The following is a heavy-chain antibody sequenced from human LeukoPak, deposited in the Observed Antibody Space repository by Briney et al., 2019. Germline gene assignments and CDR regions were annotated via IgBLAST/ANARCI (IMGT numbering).Heavy chain of an antibody. J-gene: IGHJ6*03. CDR3: ARDGGDYYFYYYMDV. CDR1: GYTFSGYY. V-gene: IGHV1-46*01. Sequence: ASVKVSCKAAGYTFSGYYIHWVRQAPGQGLEWMGIINPSGGSTRYAQKFQGRVTMTRDTSTSTVYMELSSLRSEDTAVYYCARDGGDYYFYYYMDVWGKGTTVTISS. CDR2: INPSGGST. D-gene: IGHD4-17*01.